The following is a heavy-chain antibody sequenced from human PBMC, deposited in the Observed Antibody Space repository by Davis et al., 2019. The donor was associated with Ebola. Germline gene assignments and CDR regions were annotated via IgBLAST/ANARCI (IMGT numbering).Heavy chain of an antibody. CDR1: GCTFSSYW. Sequence: PGGSLRLSCAASGCTFSSYWMHWVRQAPGKGLVWVSRINSDGSSTSYADSVKGRFTISRDNAKNTLYLQMNGLRVDDTAVYYCASGVETGYGFGGYYYAMDVWGQGTTVTVSS. CDR3: ASGVETGYGFGGYYYAMDV. J-gene: IGHJ6*02. CDR2: INSDGSST. V-gene: IGHV3-74*01. D-gene: IGHD3-16*01.